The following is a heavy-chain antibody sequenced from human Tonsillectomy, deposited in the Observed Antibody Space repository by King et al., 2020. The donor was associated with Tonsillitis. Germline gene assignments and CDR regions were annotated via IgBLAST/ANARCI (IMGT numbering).Heavy chain of an antibody. Sequence: QLVQSGADVKRPGASVKVSCKVSGYTFTELPIHLVRQAPVIGLVWMGGFDSEDGGTMYAQKLQGRVNLTEETSTDTAYMELSSLRSEDTAVYYCALGITRFDYWGQGSLVTVSS. CDR1: GYTFTELP. CDR2: FDSEDGGT. V-gene: IGHV1-24*01. J-gene: IGHJ4*02. D-gene: IGHD7-27*01. CDR3: ALGITRFDY.